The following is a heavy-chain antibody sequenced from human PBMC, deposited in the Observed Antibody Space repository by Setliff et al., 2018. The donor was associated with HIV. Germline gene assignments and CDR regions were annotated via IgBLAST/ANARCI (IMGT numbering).Heavy chain of an antibody. V-gene: IGHV4-39*07. CDR2: ILYSGST. CDR3: ARTVRREFRTNVGDHYYFYMDV. Sequence: PSETLSLTCTVSGGSISSSSHHWSWIRQPPGKGLEWIGSILYSGSTDYNPPLKSLVTISVDTAKNQFSLKVTTVTAADTAVYYCARTVRREFRTNVGDHYYFYMDVWGKGTTVTVSS. D-gene: IGHD3-3*01. CDR1: GGSISSSSHH. J-gene: IGHJ6*03.